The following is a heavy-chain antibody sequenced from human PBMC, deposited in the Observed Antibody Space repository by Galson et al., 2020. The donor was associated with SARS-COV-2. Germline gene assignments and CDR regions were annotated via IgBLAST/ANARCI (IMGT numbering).Heavy chain of an antibody. V-gene: IGHV3-30-3*01. J-gene: IGHJ1*01. CDR3: ARGYSGSYLTYFQH. Sequence: GSLRLSCAASGFTLSSYDMHWVRQAPGKGLEWVADISYDGSNKYYADPEQGRFTISRDNSKNTLYLQMNSLRAEDTAVYYCARGYSGSYLTYFQHWGQGTLVTVSS. CDR1: GFTLSSYD. D-gene: IGHD1-26*01. CDR2: ISYDGSNK.